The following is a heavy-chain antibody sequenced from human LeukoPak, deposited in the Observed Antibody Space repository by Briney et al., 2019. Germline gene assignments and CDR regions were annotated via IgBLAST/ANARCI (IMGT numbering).Heavy chain of an antibody. Sequence: ASVKVSCKASGYTFTSYGISWVRQAPGQGLEWMGWISAYNGNTNYAQKLQGRVTMTTDTSTSTAYMELRSLRSDDTAVYYCARYYDILTGIYCFDYWGQGTLVTVSS. D-gene: IGHD3-9*01. V-gene: IGHV1-18*01. CDR1: GYTFTSYG. CDR3: ARYYDILTGIYCFDY. J-gene: IGHJ4*02. CDR2: ISAYNGNT.